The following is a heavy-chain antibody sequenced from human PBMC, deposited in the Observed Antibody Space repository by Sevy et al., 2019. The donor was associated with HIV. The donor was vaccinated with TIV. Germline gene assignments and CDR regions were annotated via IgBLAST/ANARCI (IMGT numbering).Heavy chain of an antibody. CDR2: INWNGDDT. Sequence: GGSLRLSCAASGFTFDDYTMHWVRQAPGKGLEWVSLINWNGDDTYYADSVKGRFTISRDNSRNSLYLQMNSLGTEDTALYYCAKERNCGRDCLYFQHWGQGTLVTVSS. CDR1: GFTFDDYT. CDR3: AKERNCGRDCLYFQH. J-gene: IGHJ1*01. D-gene: IGHD2-21*02. V-gene: IGHV3-43*01.